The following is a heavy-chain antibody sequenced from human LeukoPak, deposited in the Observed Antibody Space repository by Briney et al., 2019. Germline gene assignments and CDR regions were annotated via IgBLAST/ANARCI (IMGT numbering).Heavy chain of an antibody. J-gene: IGHJ6*02. Sequence: SVKVSCKASGYTFTSYGISWVRQAPGQGLEWMGRIIPILGIANYAQKFQGRVTITADKSTSTAYMELSSLRSEDTAVYYCARDLYMRVAAPNYYYYGMDVWGQGTTVTVSS. CDR3: ARDLYMRVAAPNYYYYGMDV. V-gene: IGHV1-69*04. CDR2: IIPILGIA. D-gene: IGHD6-13*01. CDR1: GYTFTSYG.